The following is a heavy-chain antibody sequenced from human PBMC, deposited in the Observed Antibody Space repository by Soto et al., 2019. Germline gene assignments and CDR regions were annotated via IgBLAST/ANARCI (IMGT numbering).Heavy chain of an antibody. CDR2: INPSGGST. J-gene: IGHJ1*01. Sequence: ASVKVACKASGYTFTSYYMHWVRQAPGQGLEWMGIINPSGGSTSYAQKFQGRVTMTRDTSTSTVYVELSSLRSEDTAVYYCARDTRQQLADAEYFQRWGQGTLVTVSS. CDR3: ARDTRQQLADAEYFQR. CDR1: GYTFTSYY. D-gene: IGHD6-13*01. V-gene: IGHV1-46*01.